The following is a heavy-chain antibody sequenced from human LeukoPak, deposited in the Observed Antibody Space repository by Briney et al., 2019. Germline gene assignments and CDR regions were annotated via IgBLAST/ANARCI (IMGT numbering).Heavy chain of an antibody. CDR3: AKDPQRTYYDILTGYYNGYYYYYMDV. J-gene: IGHJ6*03. CDR1: GYTFTSYY. V-gene: IGHV1-46*01. D-gene: IGHD3-9*01. Sequence: ASVKVSCKASGYTFTSYYMHWVRQAPGQGLEWMGIINPSGGSTSYAQKFQGRVTMTRDTSTSTVYMELNSLRAEDTAVYYCAKDPQRTYYDILTGYYNGYYYYYMDVWGKGTTVTISS. CDR2: INPSGGST.